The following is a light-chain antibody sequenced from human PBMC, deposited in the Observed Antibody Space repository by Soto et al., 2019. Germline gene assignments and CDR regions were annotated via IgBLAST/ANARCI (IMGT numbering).Light chain of an antibody. CDR1: QSVTSNY. CDR2: GAS. V-gene: IGKV3-20*01. J-gene: IGKJ1*01. Sequence: EIVLTQSPGTLSLSPGERATLSCRVSQSVTSNYIAWYQQKPGQAPRLLIYGASSRATGIPDRFSGSGSGTDFTLTISRLEPADFAVYYCHRYGSSRPWTFGQGTKVEIK. CDR3: HRYGSSRPWT.